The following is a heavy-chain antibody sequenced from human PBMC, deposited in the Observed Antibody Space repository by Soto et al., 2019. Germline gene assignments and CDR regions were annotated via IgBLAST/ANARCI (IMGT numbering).Heavy chain of an antibody. D-gene: IGHD2-8*01. CDR3: ARDRRCCTNGLFYPEFGCDY. CDR1: GGSISSGGYY. Sequence: QVQLQESGPGLVKPSQTLSLTCTVSGGSISSGGYYWSWIRQHPGKGLEWIGDIYYSGSTYDHPSLTLRVTSSVYTSKFQCSLMLSAVTAADTAVHYCARDRRCCTNGLFYPEFGCDYWGQGTLDTVSS. J-gene: IGHJ4*02. CDR2: IYYSGST. V-gene: IGHV4-31*02.